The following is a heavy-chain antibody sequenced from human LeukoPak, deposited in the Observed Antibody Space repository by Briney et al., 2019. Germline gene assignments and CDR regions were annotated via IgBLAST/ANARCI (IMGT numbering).Heavy chain of an antibody. Sequence: GGSLRLSCAASGFTFSSYWMSWVRQAPGEGLEWVSSISSSGSYIYYADSVKGRFTISRDNAKNSLYLQMNSLRAEDTAVYYCAELGITMIGGVWGKGTTVTISS. J-gene: IGHJ6*04. CDR2: ISSSGSYI. V-gene: IGHV3-21*01. D-gene: IGHD3-10*02. CDR3: AELGITMIGGV. CDR1: GFTFSSYW.